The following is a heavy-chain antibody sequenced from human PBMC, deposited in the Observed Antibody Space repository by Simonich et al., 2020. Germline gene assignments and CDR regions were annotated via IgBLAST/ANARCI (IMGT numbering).Heavy chain of an antibody. D-gene: IGHD6-19*01. Sequence: EVQLVESGGGLVKPGGSLRLSCAASVFTFGSYSMNWVRQAPGKGLELVSSISSSISYIYYADKVKGRFTISTDNAKNSLYLQRNSLRAEDTAVYDCARWIAVAGTGAYGMDVWGQGTTVTVSS. CDR1: VFTFGSYS. CDR3: ARWIAVAGTGAYGMDV. CDR2: ISSSISYI. V-gene: IGHV3-21*01. J-gene: IGHJ6*02.